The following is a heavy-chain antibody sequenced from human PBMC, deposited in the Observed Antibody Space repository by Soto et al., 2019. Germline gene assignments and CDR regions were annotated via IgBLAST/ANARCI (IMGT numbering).Heavy chain of an antibody. CDR3: AKDPNDYGDQSDAFDI. CDR2: ISGSGGST. V-gene: IGHV3-23*01. CDR1: GFTFSSYA. D-gene: IGHD4-17*01. Sequence: EVQLLESGGGLVQPGGSLRLSCAASGFTFSSYAMSWVRQAPGKGLEWVSAISGSGGSTYYADSMKGWFTISRDNSKNTLYLQMNTVRDDDTAVYYCAKDPNDYGDQSDAFDIWGQGTMVTVSS. J-gene: IGHJ3*02.